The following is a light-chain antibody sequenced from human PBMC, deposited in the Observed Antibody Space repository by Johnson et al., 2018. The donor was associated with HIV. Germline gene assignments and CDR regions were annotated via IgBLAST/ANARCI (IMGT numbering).Light chain of an antibody. J-gene: IGLJ1*01. CDR1: SSNIGSNF. CDR2: DNN. V-gene: IGLV1-51*01. CDR3: GTWDSRLNVYL. Sequence: QSVLTQPPSVSVAPGQKVTISCSGSSSNIGSNFVSWYQQLPGKAPKLLIYDNNKRPLGIPDRFSGSKSGTSATLGITGLQTGDEADYYCGTWDSRLNVYLFGPGTKVTVL.